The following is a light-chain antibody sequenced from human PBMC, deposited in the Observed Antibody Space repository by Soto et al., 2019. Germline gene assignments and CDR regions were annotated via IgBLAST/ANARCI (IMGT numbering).Light chain of an antibody. V-gene: IGKV3-20*01. J-gene: IGKJ5*01. CDR2: EAS. CDR3: QQYGRPPRAT. Sequence: ESVVGQSRGTLSLSPGERATLSCRASQSVSSSYLAWYQQKPGQAPRLLIYEASSRATGIPDRFSGGGSGTDFTLSISKVEPEDFAVYYCQQYGRPPRATFGQGTRLEIK. CDR1: QSVSSSY.